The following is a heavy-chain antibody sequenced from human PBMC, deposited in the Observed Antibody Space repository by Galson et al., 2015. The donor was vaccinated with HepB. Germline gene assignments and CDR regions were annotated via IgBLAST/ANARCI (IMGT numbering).Heavy chain of an antibody. CDR1: GFTFSDYW. Sequence: SLRLSCPASGFTFSDYWMSWVRQTPGKGLEWVANTNQDGSVKYYVDSVRGRFTISRDNAKNSVYLQMNSLRAEDTAFYYCASEYGNTWGYWGQGTLVTVSS. D-gene: IGHD7-27*01. V-gene: IGHV3-7*03. J-gene: IGHJ4*02. CDR3: ASEYGNTWGY. CDR2: TNQDGSVK.